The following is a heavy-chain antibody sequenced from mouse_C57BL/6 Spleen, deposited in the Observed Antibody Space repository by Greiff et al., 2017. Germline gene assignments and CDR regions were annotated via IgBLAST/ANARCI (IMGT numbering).Heavy chain of an antibody. CDR1: GYSITSGYY. J-gene: IGHJ4*01. CDR2: ISYDGSN. D-gene: IGHD2-12*01. Sequence: ESGPGLVKPSQSLSLTCSVTGYSITSGYYWNWIRQFPGNKLEWMGYISYDGSNNYNPSLKNRISITRDTSKNQFFLKLHSVTTEDTATYYCAREGDDGDYAMDYWGQGTSVTVSS. V-gene: IGHV3-6*01. CDR3: AREGDDGDYAMDY.